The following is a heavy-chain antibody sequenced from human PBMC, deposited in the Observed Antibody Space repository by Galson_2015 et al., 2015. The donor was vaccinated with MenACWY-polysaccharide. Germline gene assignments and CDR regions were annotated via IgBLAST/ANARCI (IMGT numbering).Heavy chain of an antibody. V-gene: IGHV3-7*04. Sequence: SLRLSCAASRFTFSSYWMTWVRQAPGKGLEWVANIKPDGSEKNYVDSVKGRFTISRDSAKGSLYLQMNSLRAEDTAVYYCARGGKWLDSWGQGTLVTISS. J-gene: IGHJ4*02. CDR2: IKPDGSEK. CDR1: RFTFSSYW. CDR3: ARGGKWLDS. D-gene: IGHD5-12*01.